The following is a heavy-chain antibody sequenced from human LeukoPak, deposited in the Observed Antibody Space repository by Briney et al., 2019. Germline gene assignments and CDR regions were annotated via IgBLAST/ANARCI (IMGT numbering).Heavy chain of an antibody. CDR1: GFTFRKYA. D-gene: IGHD2/OR15-2a*01. Sequence: GGSLRLSCAASGFTFRKYAITWVRQAPGKGLEWVALISSDGTGKYYADSVKGRFTISRDNSKKTLSLQMNSLRLEDTAVHFCSRREGNFYKYFFDPGGQGTLVTVPS. CDR2: ISSDGTGK. V-gene: IGHV3-30*04. CDR3: SRREGNFYKYFFDP. J-gene: IGHJ5*02.